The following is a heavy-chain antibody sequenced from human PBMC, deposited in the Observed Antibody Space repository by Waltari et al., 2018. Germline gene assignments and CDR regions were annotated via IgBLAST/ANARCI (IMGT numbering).Heavy chain of an antibody. CDR1: GYIFSNYG. D-gene: IGHD3-16*01. Sequence: QLVQSGPGVKKPGASVKVSCKGSGYIFSNYGVTWVRQAPGQGLEWMGWISGYNGDAKYEEKFEGRVTMTRDTSTSTAYMEIRGLRSDDTALYFCARDDVDSSAFGGFWGQGTQVTVSS. CDR2: ISGYNGDA. CDR3: ARDDVDSSAFGGF. J-gene: IGHJ4*02. V-gene: IGHV1-18*01.